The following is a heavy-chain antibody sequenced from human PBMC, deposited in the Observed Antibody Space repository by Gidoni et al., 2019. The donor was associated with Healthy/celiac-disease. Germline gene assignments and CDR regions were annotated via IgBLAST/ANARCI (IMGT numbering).Heavy chain of an antibody. CDR3: ARVWSGYYTWFDP. J-gene: IGHJ5*02. V-gene: IGHV4-39*01. CDR2: IYYSGST. D-gene: IGHD3-3*01. CDR1: GGSISSSSYY. Sequence: QLQLQESGPGLVKPSETLSLTCTVSGGSISSSSYYWGWIRQPPGKGLEWIGSIYYSGSTYYNPSLKSRVTIFVDTSKNQFSLKLSSVTAADTAVYYCARVWSGYYTWFDPWGQGTLVTVSS.